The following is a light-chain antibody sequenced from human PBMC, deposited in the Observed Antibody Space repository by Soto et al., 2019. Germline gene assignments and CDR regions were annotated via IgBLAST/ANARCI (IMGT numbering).Light chain of an antibody. V-gene: IGLV1-51*01. CDR3: GTWDNTLSVYV. CDR1: NSNIGNNY. Sequence: QSVLTQPPSVSAAPGQKVTISCSGSNSNIGNNYVSWYQQLPGTAPDLLIYDNNQRPSGTPDRFSGSKSGTSATLGITGLQTGDEADYYCGTWDNTLSVYVLGTGTKVTVL. CDR2: DNN. J-gene: IGLJ1*01.